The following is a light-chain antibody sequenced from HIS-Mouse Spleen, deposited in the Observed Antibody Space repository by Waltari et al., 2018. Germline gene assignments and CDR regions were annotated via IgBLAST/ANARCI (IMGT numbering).Light chain of an antibody. J-gene: IGLJ2*01. CDR3: SSYAGSNNVV. CDR1: SSDVGGYNY. V-gene: IGLV2-8*01. CDR2: EVS. Sequence: QSALTQPPSASGSPGQSVTISCTGTSSDVGGYNYVSWYQQHPGKAPKLMIYEVSKRPPGFPDRFSGSKSGNTASLTVSGLQAEDEADYYCSSYAGSNNVVFGGGTKLTVL.